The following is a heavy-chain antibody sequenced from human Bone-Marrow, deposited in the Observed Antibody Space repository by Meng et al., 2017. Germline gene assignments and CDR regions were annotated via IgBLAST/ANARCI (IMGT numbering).Heavy chain of an antibody. Sequence: GGSLRLSCTGSGYSFTSYWIGWVRQMPGKGLEWMGIIYPGDSDTRYSPSFQGQVTISADTSISTAYLQWSSLKPSDTAMYYCARTHPYYDMLTGYYRGEDLDYWGQGTLVTVSS. CDR3: ARTHPYYDMLTGYYRGEDLDY. CDR1: GYSFTSYW. V-gene: IGHV5-51*01. J-gene: IGHJ4*02. CDR2: IYPGDSDT. D-gene: IGHD3-9*01.